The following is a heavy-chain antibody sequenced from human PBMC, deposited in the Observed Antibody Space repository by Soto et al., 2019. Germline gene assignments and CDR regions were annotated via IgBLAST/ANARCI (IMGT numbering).Heavy chain of an antibody. J-gene: IGHJ6*02. CDR2: INHSGST. Sequence: PSETLSLTCAVYGGSFSGYYWSWIRQPPGKGLEWFGEINHSGSTNYNPSLKSRVTISVDTSKNQFSLKLSSVTAADTAVYYCARLGILTGYYTRPYYYYYGMDVWGQGTTVTVSS. V-gene: IGHV4-34*01. D-gene: IGHD3-9*01. CDR3: ARLGILTGYYTRPYYYYYGMDV. CDR1: GGSFSGYY.